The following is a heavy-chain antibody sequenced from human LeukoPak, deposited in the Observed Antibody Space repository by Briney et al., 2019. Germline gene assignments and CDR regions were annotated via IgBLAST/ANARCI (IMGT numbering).Heavy chain of an antibody. D-gene: IGHD3-16*02. V-gene: IGHV1-24*01. CDR3: ATSSLPPVELSLPFDY. J-gene: IGHJ4*02. CDR2: FEPEDGET. CDR1: GYTLTELS. Sequence: GASVKVSCKVSGYTLTELSMHWVRQAPGKGREWMGGFEPEDGETIYAQKFQGRVTMTEDTSTDTAYMELSSLRSEDTAVYYCATSSLPPVELSLPFDYWGQGTLVTVSS.